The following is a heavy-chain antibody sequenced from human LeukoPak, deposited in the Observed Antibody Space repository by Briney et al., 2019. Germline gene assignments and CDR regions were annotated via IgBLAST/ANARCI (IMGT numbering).Heavy chain of an antibody. V-gene: IGHV4-59*01. CDR1: GGSISSYY. Sequence: SETLSLTCTVSGGSISSYYWSWIRQPPGKGLEWIGYIYYSGSTNYNPSLKSRVTISVDTSRNQFSLKLSSVTAAGTAVYYCARNYGSVDFDIWGQGTMVTVSS. D-gene: IGHD3-10*01. CDR2: IYYSGST. CDR3: ARNYGSVDFDI. J-gene: IGHJ3*02.